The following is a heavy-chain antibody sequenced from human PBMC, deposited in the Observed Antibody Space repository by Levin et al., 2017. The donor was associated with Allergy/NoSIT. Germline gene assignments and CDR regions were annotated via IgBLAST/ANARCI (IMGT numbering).Heavy chain of an antibody. Sequence: PGGSLRLSCAASGFTFSSYDMHWVRQAPGKGLEWVAVISYDGSNIYYADSVKGRFTISRDNSKNTLYLQMNSLRAEDTAVYYCARPASYYYDSRGYYHECALDIWGQGTRVTGPS. CDR1: GFTFSSYD. V-gene: IGHV3-30-3*01. J-gene: IGHJ3*02. CDR2: ISYDGSNI. CDR3: ARPASYYYDSRGYYHECALDI. D-gene: IGHD3-22*01.